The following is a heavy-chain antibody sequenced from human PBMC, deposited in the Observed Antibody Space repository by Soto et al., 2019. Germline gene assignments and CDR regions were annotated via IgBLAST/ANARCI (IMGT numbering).Heavy chain of an antibody. J-gene: IGHJ4*02. CDR2: INPSGGST. CDR3: ASESYGGEFDY. Sequence: ASVKVSCKASGYTFTSYYMHWVRPAPGQGLEWMGIINPSGGSTSYAQKFQGRVTMTRDTSASTAYMELSSLRSEDTAVYYCASESYGGEFDYWGQGTLVTVSS. V-gene: IGHV1-46*01. D-gene: IGHD4-17*01. CDR1: GYTFTSYY.